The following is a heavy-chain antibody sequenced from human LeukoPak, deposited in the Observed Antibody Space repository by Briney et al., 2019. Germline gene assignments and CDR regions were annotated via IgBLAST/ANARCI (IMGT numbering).Heavy chain of an antibody. J-gene: IGHJ2*01. D-gene: IGHD7-27*01. CDR3: ARAPGVAEVGRFDL. CDR2: IYYGGTI. Sequence: SQTLSLTCTVSGGSISSGDSHWGWIRQPPGKGLEWIGYIYYGGTIYYNPYLESRVTRSVDTSKNHFSLNLSSVTAADTAVYYCARAPGVAEVGRFDLWGRGSLVTVSS. CDR1: GGSISSGDSH. V-gene: IGHV4-30-4*01.